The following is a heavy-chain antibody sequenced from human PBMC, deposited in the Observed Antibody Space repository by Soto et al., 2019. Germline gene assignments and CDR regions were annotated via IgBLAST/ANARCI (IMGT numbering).Heavy chain of an antibody. J-gene: IGHJ6*02. CDR1: GYSFTDYH. V-gene: IGHV1-2*04. D-gene: IGHD2-8*01. CDR3: ARGDSTDCSNGVCSFFYNHDMDV. CDR2: INPKSGGT. Sequence: GASLKVSCKASGYSFTDYHIHWVRQAPGQGLGWLGRINPKSGGTSTAQKFQGWVTMTTDTSISTASMELTRLTSDDTAIYYCARGDSTDCSNGVCSFFYNHDMDVWGQGTTVTVSS.